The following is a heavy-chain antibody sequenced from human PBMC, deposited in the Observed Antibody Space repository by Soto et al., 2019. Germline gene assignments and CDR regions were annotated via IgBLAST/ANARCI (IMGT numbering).Heavy chain of an antibody. CDR2: ISSSSTTV. J-gene: IGHJ4*02. V-gene: IGHV3-11*01. CDR3: XXXXXLATGPIEY. Sequence: QVQLVESGGGLVEPGGSLRLSCAASGFTLSDYYMSWVRQAPGKGLEWLSYISSSSTTVYYVDSVKGRFTISRDNAKNXXXXXXDXLXXXXXXXXXXXXXXXLATGPIEYWGQGAQVTVSS. CDR1: GFTLSDYY. D-gene: IGHD5-12*01.